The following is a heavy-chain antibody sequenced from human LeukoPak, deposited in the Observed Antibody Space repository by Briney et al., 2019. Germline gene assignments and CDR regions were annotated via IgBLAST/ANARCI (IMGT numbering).Heavy chain of an antibody. D-gene: IGHD2-2*01. CDR3: ARQDRGASPAAGPRGAFDI. CDR1: GGSISSDTYY. J-gene: IGHJ3*02. CDR2: VYTTGTT. Sequence: SETLSLTCTVSGGSISSDTYYWSWIRQPAGRELEWIGRVYTTGTTNYNPSLKSRLTISVDTSKSQFSLKLSSVTAADTAVYYCARQDRGASPAAGPRGAFDIWGQGTMVTVSS. V-gene: IGHV4-61*02.